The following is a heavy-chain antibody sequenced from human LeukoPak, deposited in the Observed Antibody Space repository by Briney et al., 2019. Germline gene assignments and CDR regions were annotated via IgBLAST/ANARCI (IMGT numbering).Heavy chain of an antibody. CDR2: MNPNSGNT. D-gene: IGHD3-10*01. J-gene: IGHJ4*02. V-gene: IGHV1-8*03. CDR3: ARDGYYYGSGSYYNSTHSVDY. Sequence: GASVKVSCKASGYTFTSYDINWVRQATGQGLEWMGWMNPNSGNTGYAQKFQGRVTITRNTSISTAYMELSRLRSDDTAVYYCARDGYYYGSGSYYNSTHSVDYWGQGTLVTVSS. CDR1: GYTFTSYD.